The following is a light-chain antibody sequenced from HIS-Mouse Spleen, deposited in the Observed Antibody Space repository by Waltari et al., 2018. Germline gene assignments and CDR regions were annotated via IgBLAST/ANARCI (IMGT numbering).Light chain of an antibody. Sequence: QSALTQPASVSGSPGPSITISCTGTSRDVVRYHFVSWYQQHPGKAPKLRIYDVSNRPSGVSNRFSGSKSGNTASLTISGLQAEDEADYYCSSYTSSSFNVVFGGGTKLTVL. CDR3: SSYTSSSFNVV. J-gene: IGLJ2*01. V-gene: IGLV2-14*03. CDR1: SRDVVRYHF. CDR2: DVS.